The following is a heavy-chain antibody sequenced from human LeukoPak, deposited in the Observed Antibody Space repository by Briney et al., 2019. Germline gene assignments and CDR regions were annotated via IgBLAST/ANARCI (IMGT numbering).Heavy chain of an antibody. J-gene: IGHJ4*02. V-gene: IGHV3-15*01. Sequence: GGSLRLSCAASGFTFSNAWMSWVRQAPGKGLEWVGRIKSKTDGGTTDYAAPVKGRFTISRDDSKNTLYLQMNSLKTEDTAVYYCTTSPRVGGYDFWSGYRNWGQGTLVTVSS. D-gene: IGHD3-3*01. CDR3: TTSPRVGGYDFWSGYRN. CDR2: IKSKTDGGTT. CDR1: GFTFSNAW.